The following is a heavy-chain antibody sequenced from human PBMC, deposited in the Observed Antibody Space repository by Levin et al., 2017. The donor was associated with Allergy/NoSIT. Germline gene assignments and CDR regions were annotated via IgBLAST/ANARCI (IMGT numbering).Heavy chain of an antibody. CDR1: GFTFSSYA. V-gene: IGHV3-30*04. D-gene: IGHD3-10*01. CDR2: ISFDGKNK. J-gene: IGHJ5*02. Sequence: GGSLRLSCAASGFTFSSYAIHWVRQAPGKGLEWVAVISFDGKNKYYTDSVRGRFTISRDNSKTTLYLQMNNLRADDTATYYCARECGVGFTWIRGALGWFDPWGQGTLVTVSS. CDR3: ARECGVGFTWIRGALGWFDP.